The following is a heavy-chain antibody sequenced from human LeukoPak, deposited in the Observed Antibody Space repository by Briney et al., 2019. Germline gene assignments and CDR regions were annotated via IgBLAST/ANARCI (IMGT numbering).Heavy chain of an antibody. J-gene: IGHJ4*02. Sequence: PGGSLRLSCAASGFTFSSYEMNWVRQAPGKGLEWVSYISSSGSTIYYADSVKGRFTISRDNSKNTLYLQMNSLRAEDTAVYYCATNVDTAMVPGDDYWGQGTLVTVSS. CDR3: ATNVDTAMVPGDDY. CDR1: GFTFSSYE. D-gene: IGHD5-18*01. CDR2: ISSSGSTI. V-gene: IGHV3-48*03.